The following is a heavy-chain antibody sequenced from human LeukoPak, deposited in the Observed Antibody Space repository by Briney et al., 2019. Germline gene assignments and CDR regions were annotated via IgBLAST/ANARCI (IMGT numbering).Heavy chain of an antibody. CDR2: INPNSGGT. V-gene: IGHV1-2*06. CDR1: GNTFIGYY. CDR3: ARGAYCGGDCYSPFDN. J-gene: IGHJ4*02. Sequence: AXVKVSCKASGNTFIGYYMYWVRQAPGQGLEWMGRINPNSGGTNYAQKFQGRVTMTRDTSISTAYMEVSRLRSDDTAVYFCARGAYCGGDCYSPFDNWGQGTLVTVSS. D-gene: IGHD2-21*02.